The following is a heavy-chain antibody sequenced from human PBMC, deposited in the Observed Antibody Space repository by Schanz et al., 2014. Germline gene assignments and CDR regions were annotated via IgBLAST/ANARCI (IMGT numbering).Heavy chain of an antibody. CDR3: VRVPSRDVSFDL. D-gene: IGHD3-16*01. CDR1: EYTFTRHY. CDR2: IRPDNGHT. V-gene: IGHV1-18*04. J-gene: IGHJ2*01. Sequence: QVQWVQSGADVKKPGTAVKVSCKASEYTFTRHYMHWVRQAPGQGLEWLGWIRPDNGHTTYSQKVRDRVIFTTDTSANTAYMELRSLRSDDTAHYYCVRVPSRDVSFDLWGRGTLVTVSS.